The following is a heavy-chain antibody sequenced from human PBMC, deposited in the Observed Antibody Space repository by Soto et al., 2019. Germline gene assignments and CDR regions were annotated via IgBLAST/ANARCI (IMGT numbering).Heavy chain of an antibody. V-gene: IGHV3-23*01. Sequence: GGSLRLSCAASGFTFSSYAMSWVRQAPGKGLEWVSAISGSGGSTYYADSVKGRFTISRDNSKNTLYLQMNSLRAEDTAVYYCAKAQKDYDILTGYYIPASFDPWGQGTLVTVSS. CDR2: ISGSGGST. D-gene: IGHD3-9*01. J-gene: IGHJ5*02. CDR3: AKAQKDYDILTGYYIPASFDP. CDR1: GFTFSSYA.